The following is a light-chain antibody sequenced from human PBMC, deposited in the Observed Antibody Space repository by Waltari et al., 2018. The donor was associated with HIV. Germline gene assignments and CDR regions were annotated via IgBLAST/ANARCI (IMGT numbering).Light chain of an antibody. J-gene: IGLJ1*01. V-gene: IGLV2-23*02. CDR1: SSDVGSYNV. Sequence: QSALTQPASVSGSPGQSITISCTGTSSDVGSYNVVSWYQQHPGKAPKLMIYEVTKRPAGFFNRFSGAKSGNTASLTIAGFQAEDEADYYCCSYAARSTHVFGTGTKVTVL. CDR3: CSYAARSTHV. CDR2: EVT.